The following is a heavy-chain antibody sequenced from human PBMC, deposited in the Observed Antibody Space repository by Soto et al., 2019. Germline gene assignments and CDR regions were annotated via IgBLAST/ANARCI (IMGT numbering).Heavy chain of an antibody. V-gene: IGHV4-59*08. CDR3: ARRVGPAARRSYYFDY. J-gene: IGHJ4*02. D-gene: IGHD6-6*01. CDR2: IYYSGST. CDR1: GGSISSYY. Sequence: SETLSLTCTVSGGSISSYYWSWIRQPPGKGLEWIGYIYYSGSTNYNPSLKSRVTISVDTSKNQFSLKLSSVTAADTAVYYCARRVGPAARRSYYFDYWGQGTLVTVSS.